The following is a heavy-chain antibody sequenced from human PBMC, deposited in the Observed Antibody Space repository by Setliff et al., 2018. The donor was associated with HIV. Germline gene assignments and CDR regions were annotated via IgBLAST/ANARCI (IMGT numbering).Heavy chain of an antibody. J-gene: IGHJ4*02. CDR2: INHSGST. V-gene: IGHV4-61*10. CDR3: SRGGGYSSSPSL. CDR1: GGSISSGRYY. Sequence: SETLSLTCTVSGGSISSGRYYWRWIRQPAGKGLEWIGEINHSGSTNYNPSLKSRVTISVDTSKNQFSLKLNSVTAADTAVYYCSRGGGYSSSPSLWGQGTLVTVSS. D-gene: IGHD6-13*01.